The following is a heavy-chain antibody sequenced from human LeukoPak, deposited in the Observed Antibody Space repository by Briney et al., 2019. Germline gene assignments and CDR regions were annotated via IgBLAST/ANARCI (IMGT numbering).Heavy chain of an antibody. D-gene: IGHD3-10*01. CDR3: ARDTDFGFDY. Sequence: GGSLRLSCAASGFAFSSFSMNWVRQAPGKGLEWVSYFSTSSGTISYADSVKGRFTISRDDAKNSLCLQMNSVRDEDTAVYYCARDTDFGFDYWGQGTLVTVSS. CDR2: FSTSSGTI. CDR1: GFAFSSFS. J-gene: IGHJ4*02. V-gene: IGHV3-48*02.